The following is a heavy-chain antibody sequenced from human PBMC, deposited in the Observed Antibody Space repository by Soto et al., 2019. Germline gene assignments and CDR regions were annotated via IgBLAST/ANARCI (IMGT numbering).Heavy chain of an antibody. J-gene: IGHJ6*02. D-gene: IGHD5-18*01. Sequence: QLQLQESGPGLVKPSETLSLTCTVSGGSISSSSYYWGWIRQPPGKRLEWIGSIYYSGSTYYNPSLKSRVTISVETSTNQFSLKLSSVTAADTAVYYCACIFSGGYGYGFYYYGMDVWGQGTTVTVSS. CDR1: GGSISSSSYY. V-gene: IGHV4-39*01. CDR2: IYYSGST. CDR3: ACIFSGGYGYGFYYYGMDV.